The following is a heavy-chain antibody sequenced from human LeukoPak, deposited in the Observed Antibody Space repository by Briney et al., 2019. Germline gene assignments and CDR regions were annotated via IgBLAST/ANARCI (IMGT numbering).Heavy chain of an antibody. CDR2: IYSGGST. CDR3: ARLRGGRCFDS. D-gene: IGHD3-10*01. Sequence: GGSLRLSCAASGFTVSSNYMSWVRQAPGKGLEWVSVIYSGGSTYYSDSLKGRCTISRDNSKNTLYLQMNRLRAKDTAVYYCARLRGGRCFDSWGQGTLVTVSS. V-gene: IGHV3-53*01. J-gene: IGHJ4*02. CDR1: GFTVSSNY.